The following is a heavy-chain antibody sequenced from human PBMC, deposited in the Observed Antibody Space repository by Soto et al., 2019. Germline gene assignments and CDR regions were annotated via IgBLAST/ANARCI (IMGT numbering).Heavy chain of an antibody. V-gene: IGHV3-11*06. CDR2: ISSSRSYT. D-gene: IGHD2-2*02. J-gene: IGHJ4*02. CDR3: ETDIRDRHSQIDY. CDR1: GFNFSDYY. Sequence: GGSLRLSCAASGFNFSDYYMSWIRQAPGKGLEWVSYISSSRSYTNYADSVKGRFTISTDNAKQSLYLQMNSLRAEDTAVYHCETDIRDRHSQIDYWGQGTLVTVSS.